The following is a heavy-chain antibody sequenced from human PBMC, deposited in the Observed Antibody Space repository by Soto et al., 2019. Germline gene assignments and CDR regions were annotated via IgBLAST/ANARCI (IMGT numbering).Heavy chain of an antibody. CDR1: GGSFSGYY. J-gene: IGHJ5*02. Sequence: SETLSLTCAVYGGSFSGYYWSWIRQPPGKGLEWIGEINHSGSTNYNPSLKSRVTISVDTSKNQFSLKLSSVTAAGTAVYYCARGLYSYAVPSTFDPWGQGTLVTVSS. CDR3: ARGLYSYAVPSTFDP. D-gene: IGHD5-18*01. V-gene: IGHV4-34*01. CDR2: INHSGST.